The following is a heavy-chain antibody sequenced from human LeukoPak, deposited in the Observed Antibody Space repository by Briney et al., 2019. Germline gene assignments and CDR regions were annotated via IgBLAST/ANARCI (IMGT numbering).Heavy chain of an antibody. V-gene: IGHV4-39*01. Sequence: SETLSLTCIVSGGSISNSSYYWGWIRQPPGKGLEWIGSIYCSGSAYYNPSLKSRVTISVDTSKNQFSLKLTSATAADTAVYYCARHWVVTPNYWGQGTLVTVSS. CDR2: IYCSGSA. CDR1: GGSISNSSYY. CDR3: ARHWVVTPNY. D-gene: IGHD4-23*01. J-gene: IGHJ4*02.